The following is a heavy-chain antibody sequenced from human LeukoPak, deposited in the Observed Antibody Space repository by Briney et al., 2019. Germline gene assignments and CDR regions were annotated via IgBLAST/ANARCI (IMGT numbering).Heavy chain of an antibody. CDR3: ARGGTYYDYLYDY. D-gene: IGHD3-3*01. Sequence: GESLKISCKGSGYSVNNYWIGWVRQMPGKGPEWMGIIYPADSDIRYSPSFQGQVTISADKSISTAYLQWSSLKASDTAMYYCARGGTYYDYLYDYWGQGTLVTVSS. J-gene: IGHJ4*02. CDR1: GYSVNNYW. V-gene: IGHV5-51*01. CDR2: IYPADSDI.